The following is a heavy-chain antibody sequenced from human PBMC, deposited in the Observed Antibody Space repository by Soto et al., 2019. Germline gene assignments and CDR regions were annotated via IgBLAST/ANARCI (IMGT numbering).Heavy chain of an antibody. CDR3: ARSGYSYGRLDY. CDR2: IYYSGST. V-gene: IGHV4-59*01. J-gene: IGHJ4*02. CDR1: GGSISSYY. Sequence: SETLSLTCTVSGGSISSYYWSLIRQPPGKGLEWIGYIYYSGSTNYNPSLKSRVTISVDTSKNQFSLKLSSVTAADTAVYYCARSGYSYGRLDYWGQGTLVTVSS. D-gene: IGHD5-18*01.